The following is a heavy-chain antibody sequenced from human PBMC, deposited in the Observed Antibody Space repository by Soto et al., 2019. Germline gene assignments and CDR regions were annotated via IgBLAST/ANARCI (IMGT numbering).Heavy chain of an antibody. V-gene: IGHV5-51*01. CDR2: IYPGDSDT. CDR3: ARQPREVRGPAQEITTT. Sequence: PGESLKISCKGSGYSFTSYWIGWVRQMPGKGLEWMGIIYPGDSDTRYSPSFQGQVTISADKSISTAYLQWSSLKASDTAMYYCARQPREVRGPAQEITTTWGQGTLVTVSS. J-gene: IGHJ5*02. D-gene: IGHD3-10*01. CDR1: GYSFTSYW.